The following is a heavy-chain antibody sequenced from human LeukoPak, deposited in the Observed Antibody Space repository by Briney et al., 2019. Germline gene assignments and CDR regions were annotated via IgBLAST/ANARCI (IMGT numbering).Heavy chain of an antibody. V-gene: IGHV3-23*01. CDR2: ISGGGDIT. J-gene: IGHJ4*02. CDR1: GFNFANHA. CDR3: VREDTPATANY. Sequence: GGSLRLSCAASGFNFANHAMSWVRQTPGKGLEWDSAISGGGDITYYADSVTGRFTISRDNSKDTLFLQMHSLRPGDTAVYYCVREDTPATANYWGQGTLVTISS. D-gene: IGHD2-21*02.